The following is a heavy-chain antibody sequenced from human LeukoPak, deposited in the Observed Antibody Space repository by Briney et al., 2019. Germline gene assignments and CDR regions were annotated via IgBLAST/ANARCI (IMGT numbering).Heavy chain of an antibody. J-gene: IGHJ4*02. CDR2: ISYDGGNK. CDR1: GFTFSSNG. CDR3: ARDMYSFGYYLDY. Sequence: GGSLRLSCVASGFTFSSNGMHWVRQAPGKGLEWVAVISYDGGNKYYADSVKGRFTISRDNSRNTLYLQMNSLRPGDTAVYYCARDMYSFGYYLDYWGQGTLVTVSS. D-gene: IGHD5-18*01. V-gene: IGHV3-30*19.